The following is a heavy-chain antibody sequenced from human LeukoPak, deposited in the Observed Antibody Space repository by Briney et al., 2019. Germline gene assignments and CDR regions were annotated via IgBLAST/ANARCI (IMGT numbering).Heavy chain of an antibody. V-gene: IGHV1-69*13. CDR1: GGTFSSYA. Sequence: SVKVSCKASGGTFSSYAISWVRQAPGQGLEWMGGIIPIFGTANYAQKFQGRVTITADESTSTAYMELSSLRAEDTAVYYCARGIYKGYGDFPAAWGQGTMVTASS. D-gene: IGHD4-17*01. J-gene: IGHJ3*01. CDR3: ARGIYKGYGDFPAA. CDR2: IIPIFGTA.